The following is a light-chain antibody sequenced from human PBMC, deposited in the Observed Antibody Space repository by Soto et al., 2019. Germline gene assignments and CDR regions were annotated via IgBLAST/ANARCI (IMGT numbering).Light chain of an antibody. Sequence: EIALTQSPGTLSLSLGERATLSCRASQGVGSKYLAWYQQKPGQAPRLLIYAASSRATGIPDRFSGSGSGTDFTLTISRLEPEDFAGYYCQQYGNSPGITFGQGTRLEIK. J-gene: IGKJ5*01. CDR3: QQYGNSPGIT. CDR1: QGVGSKY. V-gene: IGKV3-20*01. CDR2: AAS.